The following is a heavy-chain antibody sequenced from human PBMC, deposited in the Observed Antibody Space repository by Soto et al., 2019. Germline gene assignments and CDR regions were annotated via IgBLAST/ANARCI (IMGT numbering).Heavy chain of an antibody. CDR3: AREKDSGYDS. D-gene: IGHD5-12*01. Sequence: SETLSLTCTVSGGSISSSSYYWGWIRQPPGKGLEWIGYIYYSGSTNYNPSLKSRVTISVDTSKNQFSLKLSSVTAADTAVYYCAREKDSGYDSWGQGTLVTVSS. CDR2: IYYSGST. V-gene: IGHV4-39*07. J-gene: IGHJ4*02. CDR1: GGSISSSSYY.